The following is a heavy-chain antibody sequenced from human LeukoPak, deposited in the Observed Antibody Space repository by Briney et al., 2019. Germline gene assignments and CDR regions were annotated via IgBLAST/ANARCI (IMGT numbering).Heavy chain of an antibody. J-gene: IGHJ4*02. V-gene: IGHV3-23*01. D-gene: IGHD1-26*01. CDR1: GFTFSSYG. CDR3: AKVASGSYYNWPFDY. CDR2: ISSIDGST. Sequence: GGTLRLSCAASGFTFSSYGMSWVRQAPGKGLEWVSGISSIDGSTYYADSVKGRFTVSRDNSKNTLYLQMNSLRAEDTAVYYCAKVASGSYYNWPFDYWGQGTLVTVSS.